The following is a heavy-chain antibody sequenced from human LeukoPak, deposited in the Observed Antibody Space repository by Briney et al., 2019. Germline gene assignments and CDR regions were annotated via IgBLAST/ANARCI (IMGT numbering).Heavy chain of an antibody. Sequence: GESLKVSCKGSGYRFTDYWIGWVRQMPGKGLEGMGIIYPIDSDTRYSPSFRGQVTFSADKSISTAYLQWSSLKASDTAMYYCARPSAYGEDAFDVWGQGTMVTVSS. D-gene: IGHD2-21*01. CDR3: ARPSAYGEDAFDV. V-gene: IGHV5-51*01. CDR1: GYRFTDYW. J-gene: IGHJ3*01. CDR2: IYPIDSDT.